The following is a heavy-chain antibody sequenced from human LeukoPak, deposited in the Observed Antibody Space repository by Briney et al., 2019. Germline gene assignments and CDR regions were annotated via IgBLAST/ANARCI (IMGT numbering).Heavy chain of an antibody. CDR2: IYPGDSDT. CDR1: GYSFTSYW. D-gene: IGHD3-3*01. J-gene: IGHJ4*02. Sequence: GESLQISCKGSGYSFTSYWIGWVRQMPGKGLEWMGIIYPGDSDTRYSPSFQGQVTISADKSISTAYLQWSSLKASDTAMYYCARGTRWTVAIIPTYFDYWGQGTLVTVSS. CDR3: ARGTRWTVAIIPTYFDY. V-gene: IGHV5-51*01.